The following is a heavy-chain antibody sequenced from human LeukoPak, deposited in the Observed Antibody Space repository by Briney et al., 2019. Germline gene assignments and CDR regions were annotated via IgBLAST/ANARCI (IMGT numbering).Heavy chain of an antibody. D-gene: IGHD6-19*01. V-gene: IGHV4-61*02. CDR3: ASGRRQWLAFGVDAFDI. CDR2: IYPLETT. CDR1: GDSVNSGAYY. J-gene: IGHJ3*02. Sequence: PSQTLSLTCTVSGDSVNSGAYYWIWLRQPAGKEPEWIGRIYPLETTNYNPSLKSRVAISVDTSKNQFSLKLSSVTAADTAVYYCASGRRQWLAFGVDAFDIWGQGTMVTVSS.